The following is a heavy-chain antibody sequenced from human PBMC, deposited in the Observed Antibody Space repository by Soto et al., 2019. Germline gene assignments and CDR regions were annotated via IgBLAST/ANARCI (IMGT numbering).Heavy chain of an antibody. D-gene: IGHD4-17*01. V-gene: IGHV1-18*01. J-gene: IGHJ6*03. Sequence: ASVKVSCKASGYTFTNYGVSWVRQAPGQGLEWMGWISGYNGNTNYAQKFQGRVTMTTDTSTSTAHMELRSLRSDDTAVYYCARFDVGYGGYTQGGYYYMDVWGKGTTVTVSS. CDR2: ISGYNGNT. CDR3: ARFDVGYGGYTQGGYYYMDV. CDR1: GYTFTNYG.